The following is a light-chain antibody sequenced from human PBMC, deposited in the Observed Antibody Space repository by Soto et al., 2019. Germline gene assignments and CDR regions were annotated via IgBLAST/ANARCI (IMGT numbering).Light chain of an antibody. CDR2: KAS. CDR3: QQYYSYPWT. Sequence: DIQMTQSPSTLSASVGDRVTITCRASQSISSWLAWYQQKPGKAPKLLIYKASSLESGVPSRFSGSGSGTEFTLTISILQPDDFATYYFQQYYSYPWTFGQGTKVEIK. V-gene: IGKV1-5*03. J-gene: IGKJ1*01. CDR1: QSISSW.